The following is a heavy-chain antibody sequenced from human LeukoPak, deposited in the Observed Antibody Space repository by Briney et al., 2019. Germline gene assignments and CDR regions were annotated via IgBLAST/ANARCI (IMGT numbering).Heavy chain of an antibody. J-gene: IGHJ4*02. V-gene: IGHV4-34*01. Sequence: SETLSLTCAVSGGSFSGYYWSWIRQPPGQGLEWIGEINHSGSTNYNPSLKSRVTISVDTSKNQFSLKLSSVTAADTAVYYCVVGARGYFDYWGQGTLVTVSS. D-gene: IGHD1-26*01. CDR1: GGSFSGYY. CDR2: INHSGST. CDR3: VVGARGYFDY.